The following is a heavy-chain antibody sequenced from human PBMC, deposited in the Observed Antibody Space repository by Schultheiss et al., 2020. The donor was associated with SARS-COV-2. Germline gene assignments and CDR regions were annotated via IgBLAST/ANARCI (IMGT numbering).Heavy chain of an antibody. J-gene: IGHJ3*02. CDR3: ARGRTVAGTFGAFDI. CDR1: GFTFSGSA. D-gene: IGHD6-19*01. CDR2: ISSNGGST. V-gene: IGHV3-64*04. Sequence: GESLKISCAASGFTFSGSAMHWVRQAPGKGLEYVSAISSNGGSTYYADSVKGRFTISRDNAKNSLYLQMNSLRAEDTAVYYCARGRTVAGTFGAFDIWGQGTMVTVSS.